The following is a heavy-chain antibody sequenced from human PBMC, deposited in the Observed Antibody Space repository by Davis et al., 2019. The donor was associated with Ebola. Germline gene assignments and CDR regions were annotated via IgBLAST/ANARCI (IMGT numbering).Heavy chain of an antibody. CDR1: GFTFSGSS. V-gene: IGHV3-73*01. Sequence: PSETLSLTCAASGFTFSGSSMHWFRQASGKGLEWVGHIRSKANSYATAYGASVKGRFTISRDDSKNTAYLQMNSLKTEDTAVYYCTTQGNIVATGHDYWGQGTLVTVSS. CDR2: IRSKANSYAT. J-gene: IGHJ4*02. D-gene: IGHD5-12*01. CDR3: TTQGNIVATGHDY.